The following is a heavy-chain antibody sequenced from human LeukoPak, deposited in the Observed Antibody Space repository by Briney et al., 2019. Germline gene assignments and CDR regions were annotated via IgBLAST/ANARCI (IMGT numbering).Heavy chain of an antibody. CDR3: AKDVSRLLANDAFDI. CDR2: ISSSSSTI. V-gene: IGHV3-48*01. D-gene: IGHD5-12*01. CDR1: GFTFSSYS. J-gene: IGHJ3*02. Sequence: PGGSLRLSCAASGFTFSSYSMNWVRQAPGKGLEWVSYISSSSSTIYYADSVKGRFTISRDNSKNTLYLQMNSLRAEDTAVYYCAKDVSRLLANDAFDIWGQGTMVTVSS.